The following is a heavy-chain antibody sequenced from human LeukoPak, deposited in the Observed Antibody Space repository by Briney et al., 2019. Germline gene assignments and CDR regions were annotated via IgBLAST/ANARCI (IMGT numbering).Heavy chain of an antibody. CDR1: GGSISSYY. Sequence: SETLSLTCTVPGGSISSYYWSWIRQPPGKGLEWIGYIYYSGSTNYNPSLKSRVTISVGTSKNQFSLKLSSVTAADTAVYYCARDPPADYYYDSSGYYPVWGQGTMVTVSS. V-gene: IGHV4-59*01. CDR3: ARDPPADYYYDSSGYYPV. D-gene: IGHD3-22*01. J-gene: IGHJ3*01. CDR2: IYYSGST.